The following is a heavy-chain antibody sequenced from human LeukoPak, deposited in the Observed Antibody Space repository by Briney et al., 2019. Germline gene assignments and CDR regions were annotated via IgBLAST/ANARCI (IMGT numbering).Heavy chain of an antibody. CDR2: IYPGDSDT. D-gene: IGHD6-13*01. J-gene: IGHJ4*02. CDR1: GYSFSTYW. CDR3: ARHSRVGSTRTHFDY. V-gene: IGHV5-51*01. Sequence: PGESLQISCKGSGYSFSTYWIGWVRQMPGKGLEWMGIIYPGDSDTRSSPSFQGQVTISADKSISTAYLQWSSLKASDTAMYYCARHSRVGSTRTHFDYWGRGTLVTVSS.